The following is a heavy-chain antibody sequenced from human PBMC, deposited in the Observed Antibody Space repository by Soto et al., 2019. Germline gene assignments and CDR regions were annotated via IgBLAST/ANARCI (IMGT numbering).Heavy chain of an antibody. D-gene: IGHD3-3*01. V-gene: IGHV1-18*01. CDR2: ISAYNGNT. Sequence: EASVKVSCKASGYTFTSYGISWVRQAPGQGLEWMGWISAYNGNTNYAQKLQGRVTMTTDTSTSTAYMELRSLRSDDTAVYYCARVATTTNKLRFLEWLLFEFDPWGQGTLVTVSS. CDR3: ARVATTTNKLRFLEWLLFEFDP. CDR1: GYTFTSYG. J-gene: IGHJ5*02.